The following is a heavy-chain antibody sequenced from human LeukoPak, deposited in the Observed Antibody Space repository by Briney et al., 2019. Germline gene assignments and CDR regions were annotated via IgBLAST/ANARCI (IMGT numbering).Heavy chain of an antibody. J-gene: IGHJ4*02. CDR2: IRYDGSNK. CDR3: AREGPVTTAKGYYFDS. D-gene: IGHD5-18*01. V-gene: IGHV3-30*02. CDR1: GFTFSSYG. Sequence: GGSLRLSCAASGFTFSSYGMHWVRQAPGKGLEWVAFIRYDGSNKYYADSVKGRFTISRDNSKNTLYLQMNSLRAEDTAVFYCAREGPVTTAKGYYFDSWGQGTLVTVSS.